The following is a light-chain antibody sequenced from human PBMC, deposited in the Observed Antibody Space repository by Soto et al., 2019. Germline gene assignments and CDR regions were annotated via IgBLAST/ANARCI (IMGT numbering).Light chain of an antibody. J-gene: IGKJ3*01. CDR3: QHYGNTPPSVT. V-gene: IGKV3-20*01. Sequence: EIVLTQSPGTLSLSPGERATLSCRASQSLSSSYLVWYQQKPGQAPRLLIYGASSRATGIPDRFSGSGSGTDFTLTISRLEPEDFAVYSGQHYGNTPPSVTFGPGTTVDIK. CDR1: QSLSSSY. CDR2: GAS.